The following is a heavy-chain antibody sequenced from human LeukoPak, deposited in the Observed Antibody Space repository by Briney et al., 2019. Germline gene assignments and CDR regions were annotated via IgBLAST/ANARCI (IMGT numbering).Heavy chain of an antibody. CDR1: GFTFSSYS. CDR2: ISSSSGYI. J-gene: IGHJ5*02. V-gene: IGHV3-21*01. Sequence: PGGSLRLSCAASGFTFSSYSMNWVRQAPGKGLEWVSSISSSSGYIYYADSVKGRFTISRDNAKNSLYLQMNSLRAEDTAVYYCARGLGYCSGGSCYVERGGFDPWGLGTLVTVSS. CDR3: ARGLGYCSGGSCYVERGGFDP. D-gene: IGHD2-15*01.